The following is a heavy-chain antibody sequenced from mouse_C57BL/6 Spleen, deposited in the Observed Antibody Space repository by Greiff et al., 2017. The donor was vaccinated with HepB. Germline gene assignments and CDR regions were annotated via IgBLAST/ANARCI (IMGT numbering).Heavy chain of an antibody. J-gene: IGHJ4*01. D-gene: IGHD1-1*01. CDR2: IDPEDGDT. Sequence: EVQLQQSGAELVRPGASVKLSCTASGFNIKDYYMHWVKQRPEQGLEWIGRIDPEDGDTEYAPKFQGKATMTADTSSNTAYLQLSSLTSEDTAVYYCTTGAPYGSSYAMDYWGQGTSVTVSS. V-gene: IGHV14-1*01. CDR3: TTGAPYGSSYAMDY. CDR1: GFNIKDYY.